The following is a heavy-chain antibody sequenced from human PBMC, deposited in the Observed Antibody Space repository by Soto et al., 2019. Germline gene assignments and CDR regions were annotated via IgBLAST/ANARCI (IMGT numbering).Heavy chain of an antibody. CDR3: ARVRGYDYLWGSYRPFDY. CDR2: INHSGST. V-gene: IGHV4-34*02. D-gene: IGHD3-16*02. Sequence: QVHLQQWGAGLLKPSETLSLTCAVYGGSFSGYYWSWIRQPPGKGLEWIGEINHSGSTHYNPSLKSRVTISIDTSKNQFSLKLPSVTAADTAVYYCARVRGYDYLWGSYRPFDYWGQGTLVNVAS. CDR1: GGSFSGYY. J-gene: IGHJ4*02.